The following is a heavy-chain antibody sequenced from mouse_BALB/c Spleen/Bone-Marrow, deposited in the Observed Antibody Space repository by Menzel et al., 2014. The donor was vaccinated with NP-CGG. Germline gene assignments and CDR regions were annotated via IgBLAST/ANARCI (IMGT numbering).Heavy chain of an antibody. CDR1: GFTFSDYY. CDR2: ISNGGSCT. Sequence: EVQLVESGGGLMKPGGSLKLSCAASGFTFSDYYMYWVRQTPEKRLEWVATISNGGSCTYYPDSVKGRFTISRDNAKNNLYLQMSSLKSEDTAMYYCARDSLYYYGSSYGYFDVWGAGTTVTVSS. J-gene: IGHJ1*01. V-gene: IGHV5-4*02. CDR3: ARDSLYYYGSSYGYFDV. D-gene: IGHD1-1*01.